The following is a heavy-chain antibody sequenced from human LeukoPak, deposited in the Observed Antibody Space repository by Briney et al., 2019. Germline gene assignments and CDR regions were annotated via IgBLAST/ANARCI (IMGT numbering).Heavy chain of an antibody. CDR2: ISSSSSYI. CDR1: GITFSSYS. CDR3: ARDRWENGGNSGAFDI. Sequence: GGSLRLSCAASGITFSSYSMNWVRQAPGKGLKWVSSISSSSSYIYYADSVKGRFTISRDNAKNSLYLQMNSLRAEDTAVYYCARDRWENGGNSGAFDIWGQGTMVTVSS. D-gene: IGHD4-23*01. V-gene: IGHV3-21*01. J-gene: IGHJ3*02.